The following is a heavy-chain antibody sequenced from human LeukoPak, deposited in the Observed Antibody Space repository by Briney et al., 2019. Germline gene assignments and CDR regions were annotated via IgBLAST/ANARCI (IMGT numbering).Heavy chain of an antibody. CDR3: ARGVDYCGGDCYYGLGAFDI. D-gene: IGHD2-21*02. CDR2: INPNSGGT. J-gene: IGHJ3*02. V-gene: IGHV1-2*02. Sequence: ASVKVSCKASGYTFTGYYMHWVRQAPGQGLEWMGCINPNSGGTNYAQKFQGRVTMTRDTSISTAYMELSRLRSDDTAVYYCARGVDYCGGDCYYGLGAFDIWGQGTMVTVSS. CDR1: GYTFTGYY.